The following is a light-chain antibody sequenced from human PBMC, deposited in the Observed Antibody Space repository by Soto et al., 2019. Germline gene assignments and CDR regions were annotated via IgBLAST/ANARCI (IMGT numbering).Light chain of an antibody. CDR2: KAS. CDR3: QQYNTFSRT. V-gene: IGKV1-5*03. CDR1: QSISTW. J-gene: IGKJ1*01. Sequence: DIQMTQSPSTLSASVGDRVTITCRASQSISTWVAWYQQKPCKAPNLLIYKASILGSGVPSRFSGSGSGTEFTLTISNLQPDDFATYYCQQYNTFSRTFGQGTKVDIK.